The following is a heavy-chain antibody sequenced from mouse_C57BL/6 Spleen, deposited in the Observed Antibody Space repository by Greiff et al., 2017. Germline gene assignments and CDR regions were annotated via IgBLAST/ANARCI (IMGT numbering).Heavy chain of an antibody. J-gene: IGHJ3*01. CDR1: GFTFSSYA. D-gene: IGHD1-1*01. V-gene: IGHV5-4*01. CDR3: ARDGLLAWFAY. Sequence: EVQRVESGGGLVKPGGSLKLSCAASGFTFSSYAMSWVRQTPEKRLEWVATISDGGSYTYYPDNVKGRFTISRDNAKNNLYLQMSHLKSEDTAMYYCARDGLLAWFAYWGQGTLVTVSA. CDR2: ISDGGSYT.